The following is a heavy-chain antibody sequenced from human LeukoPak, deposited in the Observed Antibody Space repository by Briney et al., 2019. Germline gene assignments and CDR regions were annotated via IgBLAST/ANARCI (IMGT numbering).Heavy chain of an antibody. V-gene: IGHV4-39*07. CDR1: GGSISSSSYY. J-gene: IGHJ6*02. Sequence: SETLSLTCTVSGGSISSSSYYWGWIRQPPGKGLEWIGSIYYSGSTYYNPSLKSRVTISVDTSKNQFSLKLSSVTAADTAVYCCARGGIGNGSGKVLYYYYYYGMDVWGQGTTVTVSS. D-gene: IGHD3-10*01. CDR3: ARGGIGNGSGKVLYYYYYYGMDV. CDR2: IYYSGST.